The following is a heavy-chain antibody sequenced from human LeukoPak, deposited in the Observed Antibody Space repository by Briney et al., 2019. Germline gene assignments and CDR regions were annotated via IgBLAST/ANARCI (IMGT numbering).Heavy chain of an antibody. V-gene: IGHV4-59*02. J-gene: IGHJ3*02. CDR1: GGSVSSYY. CDR2: IYHSGST. Sequence: SETLSLTCTVSGGSVSSYYWSWIRQPPGKGLEWIGYIYHSGSTYYNPSLKSRVTISVDRSKNQFSLKLSSVTAADTAVYYCAREIPPDAFDIWGQGTMVTVSS. CDR3: AREIPPDAFDI. D-gene: IGHD2-21*01.